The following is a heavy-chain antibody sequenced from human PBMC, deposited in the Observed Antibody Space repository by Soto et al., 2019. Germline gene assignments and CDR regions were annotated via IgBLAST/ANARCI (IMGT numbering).Heavy chain of an antibody. CDR3: ARLLSSNEGSS. CDR2: INHSGGT. J-gene: IGHJ4*02. V-gene: IGHV4-34*01. Sequence: QVRLQQWGAGLLKPSETLALTCAVHGGSFRGYYWSWIRQPPGKGLEWIGEINHSGGTNSNPSLKSRVSISVDASKHQFSLQLSSVTAADTAVYYCARLLSSNEGSSWGQGTLVAVSS. CDR1: GGSFRGYY. D-gene: IGHD1-1*01.